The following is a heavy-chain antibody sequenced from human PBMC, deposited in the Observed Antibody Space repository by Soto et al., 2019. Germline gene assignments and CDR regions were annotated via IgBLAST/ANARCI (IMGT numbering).Heavy chain of an antibody. Sequence: GGSLRLSCAASGFTFSDYYMSWIRQAPGKGLEWVSYISSSSYTNYADSVKGRFTISRDNAKNSLYLQMNSLRAEDTAVYYCARGGSYYYYYGMDVWGQGTTVTVSS. J-gene: IGHJ6*02. CDR2: ISSSSYT. CDR3: ARGGSYYYYYGMDV. V-gene: IGHV3-11*06. CDR1: GFTFSDYY.